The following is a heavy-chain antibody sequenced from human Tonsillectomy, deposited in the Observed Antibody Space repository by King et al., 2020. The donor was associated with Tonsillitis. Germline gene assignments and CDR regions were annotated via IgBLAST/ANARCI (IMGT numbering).Heavy chain of an antibody. CDR2: IYLDDSDT. J-gene: IGHJ6*02. Sequence: QLVQSASEVKKPGESLKISCKSSGYSFTNYWIVWVRQKPGRGLEWMGMIYLDDSDTRYSPSFQGQVTFSADKLATTAFLQWRSLKASDTAMYYCARMGSTPGSRGYYGLDVWGQGTTVNVSS. D-gene: IGHD3-22*01. CDR3: ARMGSTPGSRGYYGLDV. V-gene: IGHV5-51*01. CDR1: GYSFTNYW.